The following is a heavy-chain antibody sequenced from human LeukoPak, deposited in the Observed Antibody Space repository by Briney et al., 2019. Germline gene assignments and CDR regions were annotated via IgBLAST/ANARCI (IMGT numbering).Heavy chain of an antibody. Sequence: GGSLRLSCAASGFTFSNYAMSWVRQAPGKGLEWVSVISGGGGTTYYADSVKGRFTISRDNSKNTLDLQMNSLRAEDTGLYYCARRGHGYGSPFDYWGQGTLVTVSS. CDR2: ISGGGGTT. CDR1: GFTFSNYA. D-gene: IGHD5-18*01. CDR3: ARRGHGYGSPFDY. V-gene: IGHV3-23*01. J-gene: IGHJ4*02.